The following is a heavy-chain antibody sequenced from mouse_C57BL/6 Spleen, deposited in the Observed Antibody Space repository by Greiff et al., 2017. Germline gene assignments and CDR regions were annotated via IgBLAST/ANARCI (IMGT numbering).Heavy chain of an antibody. CDR3: VRHQGYTLGYFDV. V-gene: IGHV10-1*01. Sequence: EVQLVESGGGLVQPKGSLKLSCAASGFSFNTYAMNWVRQAPGKGLEWVARIRSKSNNYATYYADSVKDRFTISRDDSESMLYLQMNNLKTEDAAMYFCVRHQGYTLGYFDVWGTGTTVTVSS. D-gene: IGHD1-3*01. J-gene: IGHJ1*03. CDR2: IRSKSNNYAT. CDR1: GFSFNTYA.